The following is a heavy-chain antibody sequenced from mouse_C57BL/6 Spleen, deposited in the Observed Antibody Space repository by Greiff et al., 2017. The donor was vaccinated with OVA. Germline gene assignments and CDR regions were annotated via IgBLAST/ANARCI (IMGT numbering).Heavy chain of an antibody. V-gene: IGHV5-4*01. D-gene: IGHD1-1*01. CDR1: GFTFSSYA. CDR3: ARDLTDYFDY. CDR2: ISDGGSYT. Sequence: EVMLVESGGGLVKPGGSLKLSCAASGFTFSSYAMSWVRQTPEKRLEWVATISDGGSYTYYPDNVKGRFTISRDNAKNTLYLQMSHLKSEDTAMYYCARDLTDYFDYWGQGTTLTVSS. J-gene: IGHJ2*01.